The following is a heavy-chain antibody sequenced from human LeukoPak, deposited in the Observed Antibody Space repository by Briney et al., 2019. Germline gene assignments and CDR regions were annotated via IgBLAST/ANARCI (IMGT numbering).Heavy chain of an antibody. J-gene: IGHJ4*02. D-gene: IGHD5-18*01. CDR3: ARTYASGYSYGYFDY. CDR1: GGTFSSYA. V-gene: IGHV1-69*13. Sequence: SVKVSCKASGGTFSSYAISWVRQAPGQGLEWMGGIIPIFGTANYAQKFQGRVTITADESTSTAYMELSSLRSEDTAVYYCARTYASGYSYGYFDYWGQGTLVTVSS. CDR2: IIPIFGTA.